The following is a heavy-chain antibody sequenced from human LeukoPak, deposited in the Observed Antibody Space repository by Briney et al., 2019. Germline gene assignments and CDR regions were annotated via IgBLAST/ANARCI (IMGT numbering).Heavy chain of an antibody. D-gene: IGHD2-2*01. CDR2: MNPNSGNT. V-gene: IGHV1-8*01. CDR1: GYTFTSYD. Sequence: ASVKVSRKASGYTFTSYDIDWVRQATGQGLEWMGWMNPNSGNTGYAQKFQGRVTMTRNTSISTAYMELSSLRSEDTAVYYCARGGRGLFKYYQYYWGQGTLVTVSS. CDR3: ARGGRGLFKYYQYY. J-gene: IGHJ4*02.